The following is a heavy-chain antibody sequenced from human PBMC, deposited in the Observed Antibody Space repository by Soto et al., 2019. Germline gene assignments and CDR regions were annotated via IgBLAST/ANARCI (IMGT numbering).Heavy chain of an antibody. CDR3: TRDLPGWNDAHYNWFDP. V-gene: IGHV3-49*03. J-gene: IGHJ5*02. Sequence: GGSLRLSCTASGFTFGDYAMSWFRQAPGKGLEWVGFIRSKAYGGTTEYAASVKGRFTISRDDSKSIAYLQMNSLKTEDTAVYYCTRDLPGWNDAHYNWFDPWGQGTLVTVSS. CDR1: GFTFGDYA. D-gene: IGHD1-1*01. CDR2: IRSKAYGGTT.